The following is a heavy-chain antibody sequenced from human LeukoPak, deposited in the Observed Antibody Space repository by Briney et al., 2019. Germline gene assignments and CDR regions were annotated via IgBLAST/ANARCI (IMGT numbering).Heavy chain of an antibody. J-gene: IGHJ4*02. D-gene: IGHD5-12*01. CDR2: IYYSGST. CDR3: ARQDIVATGAFDY. CDR1: GGSISSSSYY. Sequence: SETLSLTCTVSGGSISSSSYYWGWIRQPPGKGLEWIGSIYYSGSTYYNPSLKSRVTISVDTSKNQFSLRLSSVTAADTAVYYCARQDIVATGAFDYWGQGTLVTVSS. V-gene: IGHV4-39*07.